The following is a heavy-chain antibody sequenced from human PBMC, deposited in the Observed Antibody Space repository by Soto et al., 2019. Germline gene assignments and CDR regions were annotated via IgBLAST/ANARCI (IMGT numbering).Heavy chain of an antibody. J-gene: IGHJ3*02. Sequence: QVQLVESGGGVVQPGRSLRLSCAASGFTFSSYGMHWVRQAPGKGLEWVAVIWYDGSNKYYADSVKGRFTISRDKYKNKLYLQMSSPRAEDTAVYYCARVVGYGFDIWGQGTMVTVSS. V-gene: IGHV3-33*01. CDR2: IWYDGSNK. CDR3: ARVVGYGFDI. D-gene: IGHD5-12*01. CDR1: GFTFSSYG.